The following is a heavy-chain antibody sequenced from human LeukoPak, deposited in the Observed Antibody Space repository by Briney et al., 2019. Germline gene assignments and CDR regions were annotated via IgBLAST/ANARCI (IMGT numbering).Heavy chain of an antibody. Sequence: SETLSLTCTVSGGSISSGSYYWSWIRQPAGKGLEWIGRIYTSGSTNYNPSLKSRVTISVDTSKDQFSLKLSSVTAADTAVYYCARHPGIAALIDYWGQGTLVTVSS. CDR3: ARHPGIAALIDY. J-gene: IGHJ4*02. CDR1: GGSISSGSYY. V-gene: IGHV4-61*02. CDR2: IYTSGST. D-gene: IGHD6-13*01.